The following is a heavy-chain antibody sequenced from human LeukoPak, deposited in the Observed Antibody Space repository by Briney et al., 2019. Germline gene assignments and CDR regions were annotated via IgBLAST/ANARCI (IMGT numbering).Heavy chain of an antibody. V-gene: IGHV4-39*07. D-gene: IGHD6-6*01. J-gene: IGHJ4*02. Sequence: SETLSLTCTVSGGSISTSSHYWGWIRQPPGKGLEWIGSIPYGGTTYYNPSLKSRVTISVGTSKNQFSLKLSSVTAADTAVYYCASDDSTSSSYWGQGTLVTVSS. CDR2: IPYGGTT. CDR1: GGSISTSSHY. CDR3: ASDDSTSSSY.